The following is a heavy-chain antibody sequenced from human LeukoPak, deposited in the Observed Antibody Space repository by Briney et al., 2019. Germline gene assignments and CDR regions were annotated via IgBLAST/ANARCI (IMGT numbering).Heavy chain of an antibody. D-gene: IGHD6-6*01. CDR3: NRIAANYDDAFDI. Sequence: SETLSPTCTVSGGSISSYYWSWIRQPPGKGLEWIGYIYYSGSTNYNPSLKSRVTISVDTSKNQFSLKLSSVTAADTAVYYCNRIAANYDDAFDIWGQGTMVTVSS. CDR2: IYYSGST. V-gene: IGHV4-59*08. J-gene: IGHJ3*02. CDR1: GGSISSYY.